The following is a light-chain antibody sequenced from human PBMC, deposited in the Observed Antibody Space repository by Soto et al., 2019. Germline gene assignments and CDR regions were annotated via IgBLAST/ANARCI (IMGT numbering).Light chain of an antibody. V-gene: IGKV1-39*01. Sequence: DIQMTQSPSSLSASVGDRVTISCRSSENTRNYLIWYRQKPGKDPELLMYVGSTLESGVPSRFSGSGLGTDFTLTIKSLQPEDFGFYYCQQSYIVPYTFGRGTSLDI. CDR2: VGS. CDR3: QQSYIVPYT. J-gene: IGKJ2*01. CDR1: ENTRNY.